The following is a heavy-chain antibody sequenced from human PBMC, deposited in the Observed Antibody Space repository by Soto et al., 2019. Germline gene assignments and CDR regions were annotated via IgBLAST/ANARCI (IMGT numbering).Heavy chain of an antibody. CDR1: GGTFSSYA. CDR2: IIPIFGTA. D-gene: IGHD4-17*01. J-gene: IGHJ6*02. CDR3: ARDHTTVVYYYYGMDV. V-gene: IGHV1-69*13. Sequence: ASVKVSCKASGGTFSSYAISWVRQAPGQGLEWMGGIIPIFGTANYAQKFQGRVTITADESTSTAYMELSSLRSEDTAVYYCARDHTTVVYYYYGMDVWGQGTTVTVSS.